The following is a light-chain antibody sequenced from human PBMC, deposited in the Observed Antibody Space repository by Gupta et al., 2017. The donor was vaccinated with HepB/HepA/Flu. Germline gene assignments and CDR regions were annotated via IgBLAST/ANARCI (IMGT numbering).Light chain of an antibody. Sequence: QSVLTQPPSASGTPGQRVTISCPGSSANIGTKTVTWFQQFPGTAPKLLIYNYAQRPSGVPDRFSGSKSGTSASLAISGLQSDDEADYYCAAWDDSLNGVVFGGGTKLTVL. J-gene: IGLJ3*02. CDR2: NYA. V-gene: IGLV1-44*01. CDR3: AAWDDSLNGVV. CDR1: SANIGTKT.